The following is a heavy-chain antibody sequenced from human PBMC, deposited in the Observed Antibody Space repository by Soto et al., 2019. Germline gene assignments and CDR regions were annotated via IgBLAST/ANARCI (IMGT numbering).Heavy chain of an antibody. CDR2: ISAYNGNT. D-gene: IGHD2-15*01. V-gene: IGHV1-18*04. CDR3: ARKPLAPSFNLSFDP. Sequence: ASVKVSCKASGYTFSSYAIHWVRQAPGQRLEWMGWISAYNGNTNYAQKLQGRVTMTTDTSTSTAYMELRSLRSDDTAVYYCARKPLAPSFNLSFDPWGQETLVTVS. J-gene: IGHJ5*02. CDR1: GYTFSSYA.